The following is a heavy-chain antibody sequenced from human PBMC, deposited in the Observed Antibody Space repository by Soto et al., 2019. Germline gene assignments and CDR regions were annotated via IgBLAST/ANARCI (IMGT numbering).Heavy chain of an antibody. CDR2: IIPIFGTA. Sequence: QVQLVQSGAEVQKPGSSVKVSCKASGGTFSSYAISWVRQAPGQGLEWIGGIIPIFGTANYAQKFQGRVTITADESKSTAYIELSSLISEDTAVYYCAVSDGYNLDYWCQGTLVTVSS. J-gene: IGHJ4*02. V-gene: IGHV1-69*01. D-gene: IGHD5-12*01. CDR3: AVSDGYNLDY. CDR1: GGTFSSYA.